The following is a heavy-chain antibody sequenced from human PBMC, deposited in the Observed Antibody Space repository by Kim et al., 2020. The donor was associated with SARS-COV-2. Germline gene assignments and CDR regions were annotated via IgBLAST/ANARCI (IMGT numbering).Heavy chain of an antibody. CDR1: GYTFSDYY. Sequence: ASVKVSCKTSGYTFSDYYMHWARQASGQDLEWIGWIYPKDGEIHYAQKLQGRVTMIRDTFISTAYLELGSLTYDDTAVYFCARDRGMHCSDPWGQGTRVT. J-gene: IGHJ5*02. V-gene: IGHV1-2*02. CDR3: ARDRGMHCSDP. CDR2: IYPKDGEI. D-gene: IGHD3-10*01.